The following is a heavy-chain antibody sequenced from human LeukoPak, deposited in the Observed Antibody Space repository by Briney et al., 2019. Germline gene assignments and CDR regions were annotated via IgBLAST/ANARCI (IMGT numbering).Heavy chain of an antibody. CDR2: ISSSADTI. Sequence: GGSLRLSCAASGFTFSDYYMSWIRQAPGKGLEWLSYISSSADTIYHADSVKGRFTMSRDNAKNSLYLQMNSLRAEDTAVYYCARRQQPGDWYFDLWGRGTLVTVSS. J-gene: IGHJ2*01. CDR3: ARRQQPGDWYFDL. V-gene: IGHV3-11*01. CDR1: GFTFSDYY. D-gene: IGHD6-13*01.